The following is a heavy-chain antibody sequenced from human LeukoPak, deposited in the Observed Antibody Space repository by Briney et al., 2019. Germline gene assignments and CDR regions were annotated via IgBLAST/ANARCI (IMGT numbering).Heavy chain of an antibody. D-gene: IGHD6-13*01. J-gene: IGHJ5*02. V-gene: IGHV1-18*01. Sequence: ASVKVSCKASGYTSTSYGISWVRQAPGQRLEWMGWISAYNGNTNYAQKLQGRVTMTTDTSTSTAYMELRSLRSDDTAVYYCARDPYSSSWYGFEFWFDPWGQGTLVTVSS. CDR1: GYTSTSYG. CDR3: ARDPYSSSWYGFEFWFDP. CDR2: ISAYNGNT.